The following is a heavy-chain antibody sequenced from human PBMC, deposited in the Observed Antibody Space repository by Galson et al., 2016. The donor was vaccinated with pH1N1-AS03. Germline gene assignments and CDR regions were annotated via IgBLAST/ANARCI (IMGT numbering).Heavy chain of an antibody. D-gene: IGHD2-2*01. J-gene: IGHJ6*02. CDR1: EYIFTGFY. Sequence: SVKVSCKASEYIFTGFYVHWVRQAPGQGLEWMGWINTDSGVTNYAQKFEAWVTMTRDTSVSTAYMELYGLKSDDTAVYYCARDPRGPCTSATCATSYYFGMDVWGQGTLVTVSS. CDR3: ARDPRGPCTSATCATSYYFGMDV. V-gene: IGHV1-2*04. CDR2: INTDSGVT.